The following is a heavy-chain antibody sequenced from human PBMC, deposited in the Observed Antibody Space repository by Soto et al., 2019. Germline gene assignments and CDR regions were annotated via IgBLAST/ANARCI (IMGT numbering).Heavy chain of an antibody. CDR2: IHDSGST. CDR3: ASGEIGDTMFGVPTVAYYYGLDV. J-gene: IGHJ6*02. V-gene: IGHV4-61*01. CDR1: TISVRSGTYY. D-gene: IGHD3-3*01. Sequence: KPSETLSLTCNVPTISVRSGTYYWSWVRQPSGQGLEWIGYIHDSGSTKYNPSLKNRVTISVDISKNQFSLKLTSVTAADTGVYYCASGEIGDTMFGVPTVAYYYGLDVWGQGTTVTV.